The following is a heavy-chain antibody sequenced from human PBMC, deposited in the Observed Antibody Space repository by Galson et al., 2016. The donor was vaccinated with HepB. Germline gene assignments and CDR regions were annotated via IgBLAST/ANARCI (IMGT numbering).Heavy chain of an antibody. CDR1: GFTFSNYW. J-gene: IGHJ4*02. CDR3: ATSFPIRVYSFMAY. D-gene: IGHD2-21*01. V-gene: IGHV3-74*01. CDR2: IKGDGTET. Sequence: SLRLSCAASGFTFSNYWMHWVRKVPGQGLVWVARIKGDGTETNYAESVKGRFTISRDNTKNTLYLQMDSLGAEDTAVYYCATSFPIRVYSFMAYWGQGTLVSVSS.